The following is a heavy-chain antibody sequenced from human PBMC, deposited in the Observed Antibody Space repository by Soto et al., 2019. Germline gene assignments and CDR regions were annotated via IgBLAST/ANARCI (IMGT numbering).Heavy chain of an antibody. V-gene: IGHV1-46*01. CDR1: GYTFSNYY. J-gene: IGHJ4*02. Sequence: QVQLVQSGAEVEKPGASVKVSCKASGYTFSNYYMHWVRQVPGQGLEWMGTINPSGGSTSYAQKFQGRINLTRKTSTGTVYMEVRSLKSEDTAVYYCARGNFVVVVVTQGSYFDYWGQGTLVTVSS. CDR2: INPSGGST. CDR3: ARGNFVVVVVTQGSYFDY. D-gene: IGHD2-15*01.